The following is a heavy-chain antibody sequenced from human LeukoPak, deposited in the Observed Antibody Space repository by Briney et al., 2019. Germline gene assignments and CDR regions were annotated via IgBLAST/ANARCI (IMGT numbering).Heavy chain of an antibody. Sequence: GESLKISSKASGYSFTSYWIGWLRQMPGKDLVWMGIIYPGDSDTRYSPSFQGQVTISADKSISPAYLRWSTLKASDTAMYYCARLLTSGYCSGGSCKSHFDYWGQGTLVTVSS. CDR1: GYSFTSYW. CDR3: ARLLTSGYCSGGSCKSHFDY. V-gene: IGHV5-51*01. CDR2: IYPGDSDT. D-gene: IGHD2-15*01. J-gene: IGHJ4*02.